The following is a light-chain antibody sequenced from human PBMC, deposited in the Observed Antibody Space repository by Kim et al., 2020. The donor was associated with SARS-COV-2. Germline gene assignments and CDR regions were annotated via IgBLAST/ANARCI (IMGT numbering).Light chain of an antibody. CDR2: DVT. V-gene: IGLV2-14*04. Sequence: GQSITISCTGTSSDIGGYNYVSWYQQYPGKAPKLLIYDVTKRPSGVSNRFSGSKSGITASLTISGFQAEDEADYYCSSSASSSTYVFGIGTKVTVL. CDR1: SSDIGGYNY. CDR3: SSSASSSTYV. J-gene: IGLJ1*01.